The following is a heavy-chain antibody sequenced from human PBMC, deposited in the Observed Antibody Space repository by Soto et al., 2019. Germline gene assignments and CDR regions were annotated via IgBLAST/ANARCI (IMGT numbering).Heavy chain of an antibody. J-gene: IGHJ4*02. CDR3: ARGSASGSYGGSYFDY. D-gene: IGHD6-19*01. CDR2: ISSSSSYI. V-gene: IGHV3-21*01. Sequence: GGSLRLSCAASGFTFSSYSMNWVRQAPGKGLEWVSSISSSSSYIYYADSVKGRFTISRDNAKNSLYLQMNSLRAEDTAVYYCARGSASGSYGGSYFDYWGQGTRVTVSS. CDR1: GFTFSSYS.